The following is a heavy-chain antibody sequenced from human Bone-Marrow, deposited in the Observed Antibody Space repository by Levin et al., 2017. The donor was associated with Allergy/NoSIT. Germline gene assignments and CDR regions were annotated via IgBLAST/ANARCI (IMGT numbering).Heavy chain of an antibody. Sequence: GESLKISCAASGVSFSRYSMHWVRQAPGKRPEYVSSISDNGVAYYANSVKGRFSISRDTSNNILFLQMDSLTSADMAVYYCARGRVGSGYDVFDLWGQGTLVTVSS. V-gene: IGHV3-64*01. CDR2: ISDNGVA. CDR3: ARGRVGSGYDVFDL. D-gene: IGHD5-12*01. J-gene: IGHJ4*02. CDR1: GVSFSRYS.